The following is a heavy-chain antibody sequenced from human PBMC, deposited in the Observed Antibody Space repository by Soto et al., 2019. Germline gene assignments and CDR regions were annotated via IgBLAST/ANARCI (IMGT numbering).Heavy chain of an antibody. CDR1: GFTFSNYS. Sequence: GGSLSLSCAASGFTFSNYSMNWVRQAPGKGLEWVSSISGSSSYIYYADSVKGRFTISRDDAKNSLSLQMNSLRVEDTAVYYCARGGDRFDGMDAWGQGSTVTVSS. D-gene: IGHD3-16*01. V-gene: IGHV3-21*01. CDR2: ISGSSSYI. J-gene: IGHJ6*02. CDR3: ARGGDRFDGMDA.